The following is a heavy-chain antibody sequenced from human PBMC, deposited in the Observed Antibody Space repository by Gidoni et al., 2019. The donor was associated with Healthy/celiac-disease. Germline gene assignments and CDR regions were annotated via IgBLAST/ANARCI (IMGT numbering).Heavy chain of an antibody. CDR3: ARDQVPQQWLALNNRDY. V-gene: IGHV3-21*01. CDR1: GFTFSSSR. D-gene: IGHD6-19*01. CDR2: ISSSSSYI. J-gene: IGHJ4*02. Sequence: EVQLVESGGGLVKPGGSLRLSCAASGFTFSSSRMNWVRQAPGKGLEWVSSISSSSSYIYYADSVKGRVTISRDNAKNSLYLQMNSRRAEDTAVYYCARDQVPQQWLALNNRDYWGQGTLVTVSS.